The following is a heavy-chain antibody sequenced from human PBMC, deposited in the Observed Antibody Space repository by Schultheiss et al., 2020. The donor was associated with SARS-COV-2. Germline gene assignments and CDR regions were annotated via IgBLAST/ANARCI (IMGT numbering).Heavy chain of an antibody. CDR2: ISCNSGTI. CDR1: GFTFGDYA. V-gene: IGHV3-9*01. J-gene: IGHJ3*02. CDR3: ANDIRPRTVVTPPFDI. D-gene: IGHD4-23*01. Sequence: GGSLRLSCAASGFTFGDYAMHWVRQAPGKGLEWVSGISCNSGTIGYADSVKGRFTISRDNAKNSLYLQMNSLRAEDTALYYCANDIRPRTVVTPPFDIWGQGTMVTVAS.